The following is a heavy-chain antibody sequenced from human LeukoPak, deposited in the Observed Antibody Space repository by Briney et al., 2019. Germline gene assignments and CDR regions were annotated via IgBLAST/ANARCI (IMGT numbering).Heavy chain of an antibody. Sequence: TGESLRLSCAASGFTFSSYSMNWVRQAPGKGLEWVSYISSTSTIYYADSVKGRFTISRDNAKNSLYLQMNSLRAEDTAVYYCARDGQGWFYDYWGQGTLVTVSS. V-gene: IGHV3-48*01. CDR3: ARDGQGWFYDY. CDR2: ISSTSTI. J-gene: IGHJ4*02. D-gene: IGHD2-15*01. CDR1: GFTFSSYS.